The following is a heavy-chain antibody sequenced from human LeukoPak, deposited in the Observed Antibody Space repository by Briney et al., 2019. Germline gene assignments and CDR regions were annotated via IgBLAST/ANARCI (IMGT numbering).Heavy chain of an antibody. Sequence: SETLSLTCAVYGGSFSGYYWSWFRQPPGKGLEWIGEINHSGSTNYNPSLKSRVTISVDTSKNQFSLKLSSVTAADTAVYYCARGEEDWFDPWGQGTLVTVSS. CDR1: GGSFSGYY. CDR2: INHSGST. CDR3: ARGEEDWFDP. V-gene: IGHV4-34*01. J-gene: IGHJ5*02.